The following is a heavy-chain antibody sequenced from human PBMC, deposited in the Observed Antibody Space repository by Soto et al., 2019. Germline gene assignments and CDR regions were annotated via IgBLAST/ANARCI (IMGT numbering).Heavy chain of an antibody. CDR1: AGSISSYY. D-gene: IGHD2-21*02. J-gene: IGHJ5*02. Sequence: SETLSLTCSVSAGSISSYYWSWIRQPPGKGLEWIGYIFYSGRSGSTNYNPSLKSRVIISVDTSKNQFSLKMSSVTAADTAVYYCARTALGWFDPWGQGTLVTVSS. V-gene: IGHV4-59*01. CDR3: ARTALGWFDP. CDR2: IFYSGRSGST.